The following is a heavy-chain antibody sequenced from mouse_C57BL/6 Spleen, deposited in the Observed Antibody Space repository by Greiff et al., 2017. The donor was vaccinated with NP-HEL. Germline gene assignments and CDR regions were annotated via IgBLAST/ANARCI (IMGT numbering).Heavy chain of an antibody. CDR1: GYTFTSYW. CDR2: IDPSDSYT. D-gene: IGHD2-2*01. CDR3: ARAGSWFAY. Sequence: VQLQQSGAELVKPGASVKLSCKASGYTFTSYWMQWVKQRPGQGLEWIGEIDPSDSYTNYNQKFKGKATLTVDTSSSTAYMQLSGLTSEDSAVYNCARAGSWFAYWGQGTLVTVSA. J-gene: IGHJ3*01. V-gene: IGHV1-50*01.